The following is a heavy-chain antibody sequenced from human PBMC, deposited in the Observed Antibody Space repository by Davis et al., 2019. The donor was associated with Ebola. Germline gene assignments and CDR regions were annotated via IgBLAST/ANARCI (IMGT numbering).Heavy chain of an antibody. J-gene: IGHJ6*02. V-gene: IGHV3-7*03. CDR2: IKQDGSEK. CDR1: GFTFSSYA. CDR3: ARGGVVVPATITYYYYGMDV. Sequence: GESLKISCAVSGFTFSSYAMHWVRQAPGKGLEWVANIKQDGSEKYYVDSVKGRFTISRDNAKNSLYLQMNSLRAEDTAVYYCARGGVVVPATITYYYYGMDVWGQGTTVTVSS. D-gene: IGHD2-2*01.